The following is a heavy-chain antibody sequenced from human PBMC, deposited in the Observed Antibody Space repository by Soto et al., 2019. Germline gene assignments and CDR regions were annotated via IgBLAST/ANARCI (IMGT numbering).Heavy chain of an antibody. J-gene: IGHJ4*02. D-gene: IGHD3-16*01. CDR3: ARGLSFGSYFDY. CDR1: GGSFSGYY. V-gene: IGHV4-34*01. Sequence: SETLSLTCAVYGGSFSGYYWSWIRQPPGKGLEWIGEINHSGSTNYNPSIKSRVTISVDTSKNQFSLKLSSVTAADTAVYYCARGLSFGSYFDYWGQGTLVTVSS. CDR2: INHSGST.